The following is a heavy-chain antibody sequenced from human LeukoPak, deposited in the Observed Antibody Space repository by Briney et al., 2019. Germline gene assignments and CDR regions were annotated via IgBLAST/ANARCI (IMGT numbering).Heavy chain of an antibody. CDR2: ISAYNGNT. V-gene: IGHV1-18*01. Sequence: EASVKVSCKASGYTFTSYGISWVRQAPGQGLEWMGWISAYNGNTNYAQKLQGRVTMTTDTSTSTAYMELRSLRSDDTAVYYCAREPAEGPGIAVAGTGPYSSPFDYWGQGTLVTVSS. D-gene: IGHD6-19*01. CDR3: AREPAEGPGIAVAGTGPYSSPFDY. J-gene: IGHJ4*02. CDR1: GYTFTSYG.